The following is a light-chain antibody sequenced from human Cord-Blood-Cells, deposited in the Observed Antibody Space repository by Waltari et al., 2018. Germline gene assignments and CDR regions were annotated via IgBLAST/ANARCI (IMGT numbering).Light chain of an antibody. V-gene: IGLV2-14*01. CDR1: SSDVGGSTY. CDR2: DVS. J-gene: IGLJ2*01. Sequence: QSAPTQPASVSGSPGQSITISCTGTSSDVGGSTYVSWYQQHPGKAPKLMIYDVSNRPSGVSNRFSGSKSGNTASLTISGLQAEDEADYYCSSYTSSSTLVFGGGTKLTVL. CDR3: SSYTSSSTLV.